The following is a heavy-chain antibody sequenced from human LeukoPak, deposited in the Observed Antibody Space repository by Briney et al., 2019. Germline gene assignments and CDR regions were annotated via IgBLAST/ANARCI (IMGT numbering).Heavy chain of an antibody. CDR3: AKDKISYRVLKNHQYQFDY. Sequence: GGSLRLSCAASEFTVSSNYMSWVRQAPGKGLEWVSAISGSGGSTYYADSVKGRFTISRDNSKNTLYLQMNSLRAEDTAVYYCAKDKISYRVLKNHQYQFDYWGQGTLVTVSS. J-gene: IGHJ4*02. V-gene: IGHV3-23*01. CDR2: ISGSGGST. CDR1: EFTVSSNY. D-gene: IGHD3-16*02.